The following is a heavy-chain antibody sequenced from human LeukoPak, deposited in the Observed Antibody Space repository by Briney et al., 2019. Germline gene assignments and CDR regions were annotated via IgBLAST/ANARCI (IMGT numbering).Heavy chain of an antibody. Sequence: SVKVSCKASGGTFRSYAISWVRQAPGQGLEWMGGIIPIFGTAHYAPKMEGRVTITADESTSTVYMELRSLRSDDTAVYYCARHPSTVTTLFDYWGQGTLVTVSS. V-gene: IGHV1-69*01. D-gene: IGHD4-17*01. CDR1: GGTFRSYA. J-gene: IGHJ4*02. CDR2: IIPIFGTA. CDR3: ARHPSTVTTLFDY.